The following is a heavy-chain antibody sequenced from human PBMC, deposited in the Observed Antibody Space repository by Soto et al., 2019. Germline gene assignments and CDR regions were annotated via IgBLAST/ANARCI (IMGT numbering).Heavy chain of an antibody. D-gene: IGHD3-10*01. Sequence: QVQLVQSGAEVKKPGASVKVSCKASGYTFTNYGISWVRQAPGQGLEWMGWISAYNGNTNYAQKLQGRVTMTTDTSTSTAYMELRSLRSDDTAVYYCVSSYYASGTPYYYGMDVWGQGTAVTVSS. V-gene: IGHV1-18*01. CDR2: ISAYNGNT. J-gene: IGHJ6*02. CDR1: GYTFTNYG. CDR3: VSSYYASGTPYYYGMDV.